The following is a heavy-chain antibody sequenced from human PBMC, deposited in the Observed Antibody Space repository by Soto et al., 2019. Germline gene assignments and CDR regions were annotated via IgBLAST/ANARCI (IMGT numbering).Heavy chain of an antibody. J-gene: IGHJ4*02. D-gene: IGHD4-17*01. CDR3: GRGDYGIFPF. CDR1: GYSISAYY. V-gene: IGHV1-2*02. CDR2: IDPKNGGT. Sequence: ASVKVSCKASGYSISAYYIHWVRQAPGQGLEWMGWIDPKNGGTVSAQKFQGRLTMTRDTSISTVYMDLSGLTSDDTALYYCGRGDYGIFPFRGQGSLVTVSS.